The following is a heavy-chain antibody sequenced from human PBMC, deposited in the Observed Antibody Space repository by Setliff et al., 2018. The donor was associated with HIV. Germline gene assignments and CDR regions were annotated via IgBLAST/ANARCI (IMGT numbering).Heavy chain of an antibody. J-gene: IGHJ5*02. D-gene: IGHD3-3*01. V-gene: IGHV4-39*07. CDR2: IYNGGAS. CDR1: GDSIISGSYY. Sequence: SETLSLTCIVTGDSIISGSYYWAWIRQPPGKGLEWLGTIYNGGASHYNPSLKSRVIIFLDPSKNQFSLELTSVTAADTAVYYCAREAPSEPKRYYNFWSGYPDWFDPWGPGTLVTVSS. CDR3: AREAPSEPKRYYNFWSGYPDWFDP.